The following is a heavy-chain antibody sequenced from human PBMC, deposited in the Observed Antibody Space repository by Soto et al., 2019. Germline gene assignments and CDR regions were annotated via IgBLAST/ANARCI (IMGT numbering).Heavy chain of an antibody. CDR2: INPKSGGT. CDR1: GYSFTDYH. J-gene: IGHJ6*02. Sequence: ASVKVSCKASGYSFTDYHIHWVRQAPGQGLEWLGRINPKSGGTSTAQKFQGWVTMTTDTSISTASMELTRLTFDDTATYYCARGDSTDCSNGVCSFFYNHDMDVWGQGTTVTVSS. CDR3: ARGDSTDCSNGVCSFFYNHDMDV. D-gene: IGHD2-8*01. V-gene: IGHV1-2*04.